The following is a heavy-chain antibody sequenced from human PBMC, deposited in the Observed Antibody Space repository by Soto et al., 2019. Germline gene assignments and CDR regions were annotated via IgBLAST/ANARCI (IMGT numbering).Heavy chain of an antibody. CDR2: IFSNDEK. CDR3: ARISYYSSASPPY. V-gene: IGHV2-26*01. CDR1: GFSLSNTKMG. J-gene: IGHJ4*02. Sequence: QVTLKESGPVLVKPTETLTLTCIVSGFSLSNTKMGVSWIRQPSGKALEWLAHIFSNDEKSSSKSLKSRLTISKDTAKRQVVLTMTNMDPVNTATYYCARISYYSSASPPYWGQGALVIVSS. D-gene: IGHD2-2*01.